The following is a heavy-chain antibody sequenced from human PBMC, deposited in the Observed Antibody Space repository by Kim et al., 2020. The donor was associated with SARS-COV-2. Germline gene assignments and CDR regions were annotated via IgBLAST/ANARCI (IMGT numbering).Heavy chain of an antibody. J-gene: IGHJ4*02. CDR1: GGSISSGGYY. Sequence: SETLSLTCTVSGGSISSGGYYWSWIRQHPGKGLEWIGYIYYSGSTYYNPSLKSRVTISVDTSKNQFSLKLSSVTAADTAVYYCARGRYCGGDCYSVFDYWGQGTLVTVSS. CDR2: IYYSGST. V-gene: IGHV4-31*03. CDR3: ARGRYCGGDCYSVFDY. D-gene: IGHD2-21*02.